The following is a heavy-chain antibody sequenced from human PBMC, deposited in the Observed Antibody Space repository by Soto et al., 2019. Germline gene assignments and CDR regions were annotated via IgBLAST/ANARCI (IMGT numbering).Heavy chain of an antibody. CDR3: ARVAELVPAAMDY. Sequence: GGSLRLSCAASGFTFSDHYMDWVRQVPGMGLEWVGRIRKKTNSYTTEYAASVRGRFTISRDDSKSSVYLQMNSLRTEDTAVYYCARVAELVPAAMDYWGQGTLVTVSS. V-gene: IGHV3-72*01. CDR2: IRKKTNSYTT. J-gene: IGHJ4*02. CDR1: GFTFSDHY. D-gene: IGHD2-2*01.